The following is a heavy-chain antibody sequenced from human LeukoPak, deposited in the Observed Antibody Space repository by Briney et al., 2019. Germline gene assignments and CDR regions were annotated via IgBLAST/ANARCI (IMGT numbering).Heavy chain of an antibody. CDR1: GGSISSYY. CDR2: IYYSGIS. Sequence: KPSETLSLTCTVSGGSISSYYWSWVRQPPGKGLEWIGCIYYSGISNYNPSLKSRVTISVGTSKNQFSLKLSSVTAADTAVYYCARDPGGGYNFHRYFDLWGRGTLVTVSS. J-gene: IGHJ2*01. V-gene: IGHV4-59*01. D-gene: IGHD5-24*01. CDR3: ARDPGGGYNFHRYFDL.